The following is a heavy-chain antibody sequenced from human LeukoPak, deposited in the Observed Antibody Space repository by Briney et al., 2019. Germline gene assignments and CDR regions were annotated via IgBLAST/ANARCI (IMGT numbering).Heavy chain of an antibody. CDR2: ISAYNGNT. CDR3: ARDPRPIAVAGPPDY. V-gene: IGHV1-18*01. Sequence: GASVKVSCKASGYTFTSYGISWVRQAPGQGLEWMRWISAYNGNTNYAQKLQGRVTMTTDTSTSTAYMELRSLRSDDTAVYYCARDPRPIAVAGPPDYWGQGTLVTVSS. D-gene: IGHD6-19*01. J-gene: IGHJ4*02. CDR1: GYTFTSYG.